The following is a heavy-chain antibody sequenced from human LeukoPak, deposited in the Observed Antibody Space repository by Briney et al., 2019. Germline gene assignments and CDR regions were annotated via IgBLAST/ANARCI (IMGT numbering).Heavy chain of an antibody. CDR2: IYYSGST. V-gene: IGHV4-59*12. CDR3: ARDSGSSPFDY. Sequence: SETLSLTCTVSGGSISSYYWSWIRQPPGKGLEWIGYIYYSGSTNYNPSLKSRVTISVDTSKNQFPLKLSSVTAADTAVYYCARDSGSSPFDYWGQGTLVTVSS. CDR1: GGSISSYY. J-gene: IGHJ4*02. D-gene: IGHD3-10*01.